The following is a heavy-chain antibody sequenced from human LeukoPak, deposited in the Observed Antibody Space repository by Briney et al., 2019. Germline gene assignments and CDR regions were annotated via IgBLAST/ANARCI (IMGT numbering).Heavy chain of an antibody. CDR3: AKLYYDFWSGYSPLDY. J-gene: IGHJ4*02. V-gene: IGHV3-30*18. D-gene: IGHD3-3*01. Sequence: PGRSLRLSCAASGFTFSSYGMHWVRQAPGKGLEWVAVISYDGSNKYYADSVKGRFTISRDNSKNTLCLQMNSLRAEDTAVYYCAKLYYDFWSGYSPLDYWGQGTLVTVSS. CDR1: GFTFSSYG. CDR2: ISYDGSNK.